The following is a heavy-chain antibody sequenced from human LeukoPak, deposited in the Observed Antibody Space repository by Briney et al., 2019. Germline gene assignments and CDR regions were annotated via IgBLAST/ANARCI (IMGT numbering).Heavy chain of an antibody. CDR3: ARLSSIAARPFRAFDI. V-gene: IGHV4-39*07. CDR1: GGSISSSNHY. D-gene: IGHD6-6*01. CDR2: VYYSGST. Sequence: SETLSLTCTVSGGSISSSNHYWGWIRQPPGKGLEWIGSVYYSGSTNYNPSLKSRVTISVDTSKNQFSLKLSSVTAADTAVYYCARLSSIAARPFRAFDIWGQGTMVTVSS. J-gene: IGHJ3*02.